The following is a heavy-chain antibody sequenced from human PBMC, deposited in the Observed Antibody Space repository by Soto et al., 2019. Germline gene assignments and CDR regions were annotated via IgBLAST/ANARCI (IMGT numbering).Heavy chain of an antibody. Sequence: EVQLVESGGGVVKPGGSLRLSCVASGFTFSSYSMNWVRQAPGKGLEWVSSISSGRGYMYYADSVRGRFTISRDNAKNSLYLHISSMGTDDTGVYSCGRGRYQAVWGQGTTVTVSS. J-gene: IGHJ6*02. D-gene: IGHD2-2*01. V-gene: IGHV3-21*01. CDR1: GFTFSSYS. CDR2: ISSGRGYM. CDR3: GRGRYQAV.